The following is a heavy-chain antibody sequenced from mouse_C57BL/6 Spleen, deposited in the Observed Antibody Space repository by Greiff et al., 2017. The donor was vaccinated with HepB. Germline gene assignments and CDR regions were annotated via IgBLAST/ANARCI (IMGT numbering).Heavy chain of an antibody. Sequence: QVQLQQSDAELVKPGASVKISCKVSGYTFTDHTIHWMKQRPEQGLEWIGYIYPRDGSTKYNEKFKGKATLTADKSSSTAYMQLNSLTSEDSAVYFCASPPAYYGSSYWYFDVWGTGTTVTVSS. V-gene: IGHV1-78*01. CDR3: ASPPAYYGSSYWYFDV. J-gene: IGHJ1*03. D-gene: IGHD1-1*01. CDR1: GYTFTDHT. CDR2: IYPRDGST.